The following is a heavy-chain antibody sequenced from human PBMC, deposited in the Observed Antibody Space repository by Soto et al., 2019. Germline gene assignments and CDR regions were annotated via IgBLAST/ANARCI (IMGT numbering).Heavy chain of an antibody. CDR1: CASINNFAYY. CDR2: VYYNENT. D-gene: IGHD3-10*01. CDR3: ARRERYYGSPGWFDP. V-gene: IGHV4-39*01. J-gene: IGHJ5*01. Sequence: SETLSLTCSFSCASINNFAYYWGWIRQPPGKGLEWIGTVYYNENTYYNPSLKSRVAISVDTAKNQFSLNLRSVTAADTAIYFCARRERYYGSPGWFDPWGQGTLVTVS.